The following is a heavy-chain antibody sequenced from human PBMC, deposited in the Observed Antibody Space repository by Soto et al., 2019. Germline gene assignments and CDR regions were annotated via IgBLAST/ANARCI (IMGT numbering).Heavy chain of an antibody. CDR1: GFTFSSYA. Sequence: VQLVESGGGLVQRGGYLRLSCVASGFTFSSYAMHWIRQATGKGLEYVSAISSNEGSTYYENSVKGRFTISRDNSENTLYLQMGKLKAEDMAVDYCARDGGGYGGEPSEKPYYYCYMDVLGKGTTVTVSS. CDR3: ARDGGGYGGEPSEKPYYYCYMDV. CDR2: ISSNEGST. J-gene: IGHJ6*03. V-gene: IGHV3-64*01. D-gene: IGHD3-10*01.